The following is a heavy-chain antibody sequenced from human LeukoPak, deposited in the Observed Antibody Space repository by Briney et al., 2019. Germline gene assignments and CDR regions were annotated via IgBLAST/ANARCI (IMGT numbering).Heavy chain of an antibody. Sequence: SETLSLTCAVYGGSFSGYYWSWIRQPPGKGLEWIGEINHSGSTNYNPSLKSRVTISVDTSKNQFSLKLSSVTAADTAVYYCARGPFAYGYVWGGYRPTYYFDYWGQGTLVTVSS. D-gene: IGHD3-16*02. V-gene: IGHV4-34*01. CDR2: INHSGST. CDR1: GGSFSGYY. J-gene: IGHJ4*02. CDR3: ARGPFAYGYVWGGYRPTYYFDY.